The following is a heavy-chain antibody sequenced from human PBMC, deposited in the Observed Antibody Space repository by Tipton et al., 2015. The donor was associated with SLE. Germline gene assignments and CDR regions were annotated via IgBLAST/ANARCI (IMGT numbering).Heavy chain of an antibody. Sequence: LRLSCTVSGGSISSYYWSWIRQPPGKGLEWIGYIYYSGSTNYNPSLKSRVTISVDTSKNQFSLKLSSVTAADTAVYYCARASRVVVAQYYFDYWGQGTLVTVSS. CDR2: IYYSGST. J-gene: IGHJ4*02. D-gene: IGHD2-15*01. CDR1: GGSISSYY. CDR3: ARASRVVVAQYYFDY. V-gene: IGHV4-59*01.